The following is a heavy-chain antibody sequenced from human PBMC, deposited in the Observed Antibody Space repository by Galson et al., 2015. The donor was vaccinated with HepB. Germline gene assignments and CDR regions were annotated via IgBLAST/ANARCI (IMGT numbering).Heavy chain of an antibody. CDR1: GGSISSSSYY. Sequence: LSLTCAVSGGSISSSSYYWGWIRQPPGKGLEWIGSIYYSGSTYYNPSLKSRVTISVDTSKNQFSLKLSSVTAADTAVYYCARVRDDSSGYYPPVLDYWGQGTLVTVSS. D-gene: IGHD3-22*01. J-gene: IGHJ4*02. CDR2: IYYSGST. CDR3: ARVRDDSSGYYPPVLDY. V-gene: IGHV4-39*07.